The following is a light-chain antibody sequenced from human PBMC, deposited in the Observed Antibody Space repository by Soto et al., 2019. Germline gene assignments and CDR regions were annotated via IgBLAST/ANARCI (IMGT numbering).Light chain of an antibody. V-gene: IGLV1-40*01. Sequence: QSALTQPPSVSGAPGQRVTISCTGSSSNSGAGYDVHWYQQVPGTAPKLLIYANNNRLSGVPDRFSGSKSGASASLAITGLQAEDEADYYCQSYDNKLSDYVFGTGTKLTVL. J-gene: IGLJ1*01. CDR1: SSNSGAGYD. CDR2: ANN. CDR3: QSYDNKLSDYV.